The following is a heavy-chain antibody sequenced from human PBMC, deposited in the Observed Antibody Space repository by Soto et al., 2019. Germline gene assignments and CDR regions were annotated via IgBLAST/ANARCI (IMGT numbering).Heavy chain of an antibody. J-gene: IGHJ4*02. V-gene: IGHV3-23*01. CDR2: ISGSGGRT. D-gene: IGHD2-15*01. CDR3: AMPACSGGSRFSPIDY. Sequence: LRLSCAASGFTFSNYGMSWDRQAPGNGLEWATSISGSGGRTYYADSVKGRFTISTDNSKNTLYLQTESLRAEDTALCYCAMPACSGGSRFSPIDYWGQGTLV. CDR1: GFTFSNYG.